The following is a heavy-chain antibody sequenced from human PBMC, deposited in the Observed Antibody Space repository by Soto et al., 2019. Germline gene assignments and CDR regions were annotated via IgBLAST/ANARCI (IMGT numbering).Heavy chain of an antibody. J-gene: IGHJ6*02. CDR1: GGTFSSYA. V-gene: IGHV1-69*01. CDR2: IIPIFGTA. D-gene: IGHD5-18*01. CDR3: AREGYSYVTEGMDV. Sequence: QVQLVQSGAEVKKPGSSVKVSCKASGGTFSSYAISWVRQAPGQGLEWMGGIIPIFGTANYAQKFQGRVTITADESTSTDYMELSSLRSEDTAVYYCAREGYSYVTEGMDVWGQGTTVTVSS.